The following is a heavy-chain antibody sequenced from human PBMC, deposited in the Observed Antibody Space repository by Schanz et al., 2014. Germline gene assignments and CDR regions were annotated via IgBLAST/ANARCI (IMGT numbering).Heavy chain of an antibody. Sequence: VQLVESGGGVVQPGRSRRLSCAASGFGFDDYAMSWVRQAPGKGLEWVSGINWNGGSTGYADSVKGRFTISRDNSKNTVNLQMNSLRAEDTAVYYCAKEKEEVAADGSFFDCWGQGTLVTVSS. D-gene: IGHD6-13*01. CDR1: GFGFDDYA. J-gene: IGHJ4*02. CDR3: AKEKEEVAADGSFFDC. CDR2: INWNGGST. V-gene: IGHV3-20*04.